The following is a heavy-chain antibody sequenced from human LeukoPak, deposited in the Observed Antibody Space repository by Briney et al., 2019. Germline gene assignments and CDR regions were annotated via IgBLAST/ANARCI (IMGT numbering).Heavy chain of an antibody. CDR3: AKDSVARNGIYDAFDI. CDR2: ISWNSGSI. V-gene: IGHV3-9*01. J-gene: IGHJ3*02. CDR1: GFTFDDYA. D-gene: IGHD6-19*01. Sequence: GGSLRLSCAASGFTFDDYAMHWVRQAPGKGLEWVSGISWNSGSIGYADPVKGRFTISRDNAKNSLYLQMDSLRVEDTAVYYCAKDSVARNGIYDAFDIWGQGTTVTVSS.